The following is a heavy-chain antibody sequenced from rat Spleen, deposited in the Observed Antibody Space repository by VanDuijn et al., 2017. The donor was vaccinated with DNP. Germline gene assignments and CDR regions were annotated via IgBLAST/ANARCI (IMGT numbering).Heavy chain of an antibody. CDR1: GFTFSDYY. Sequence: EVQLVESGGGLVQPGRSLKLSCAASGFTFSDYYMAWVRQAPTKGLEWVASISPSGGSTYYRDSVKGRFTISRDNAKSTLYLQMDSLRSEDTAIYYCARPDYWGQGVMVTVSS. V-gene: IGHV5-25*01. CDR2: ISPSGGST. J-gene: IGHJ2*01. CDR3: ARPDY.